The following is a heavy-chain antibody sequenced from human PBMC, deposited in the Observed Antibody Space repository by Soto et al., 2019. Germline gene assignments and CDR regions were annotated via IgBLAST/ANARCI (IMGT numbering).Heavy chain of an antibody. J-gene: IGHJ6*02. V-gene: IGHV1-8*01. Sequence: ASVKVSCKASGYTFTSYDINWVRQATGQGLEWMGWMYPNSGNTGYAQKFQGRVTMTRNTSISTAYMELSSLRSEDTAVYYCARVGGYDSYYYGMDVWGQGTTVTVPS. CDR2: MYPNSGNT. CDR1: GYTFTSYD. D-gene: IGHD5-12*01. CDR3: ARVGGYDSYYYGMDV.